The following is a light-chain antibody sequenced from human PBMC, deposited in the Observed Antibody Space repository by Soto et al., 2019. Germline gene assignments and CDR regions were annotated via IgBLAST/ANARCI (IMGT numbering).Light chain of an antibody. CDR1: QGISNY. V-gene: IGKV1-27*01. CDR3: QKYNSAPRT. Sequence: DIQMTQSPSSLSASVGDRVTITCRASQGISNYLAWYQQKPGKVPKLLIYAASTLQSGVPSRFRGSGPGTDFTLTISRLQPEDVATYYCQKYNSAPRTVGQRTKLEIK. CDR2: AAS. J-gene: IGKJ1*01.